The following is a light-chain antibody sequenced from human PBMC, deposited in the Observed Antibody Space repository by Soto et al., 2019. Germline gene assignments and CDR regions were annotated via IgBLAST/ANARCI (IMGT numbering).Light chain of an antibody. CDR1: QNIIIY. CDR2: AAS. Sequence: DIQMTQSPSSLSASVGDRVTITCRASQNIIIYLNWYQQKPGKAPKLLIYAASNLQSGVPSRFSGSGSGTEFTLTISSLQPEDFATYFCQQSYTAPVYTFGQGTKLEIK. V-gene: IGKV1-39*01. J-gene: IGKJ2*01. CDR3: QQSYTAPVYT.